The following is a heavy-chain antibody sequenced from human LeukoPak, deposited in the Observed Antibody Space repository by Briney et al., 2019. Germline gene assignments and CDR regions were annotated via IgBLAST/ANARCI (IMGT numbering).Heavy chain of an antibody. V-gene: IGHV1-2*02. J-gene: IGHJ4*02. D-gene: IGHD2-21*02. CDR1: GYTFTGYY. CDR3: ARVETYCGGDCYSHFDY. CDR2: INPNSGGT. Sequence: ASVKVSCKASGYTFTGYYMHWVRQAPGQGLEWMGWINPNSGGTNYAQKFQGRVTVTRDTSISTAYMELSRLRSDDTAVYYCARVETYCGGDCYSHFDYWGQGTLVTVSS.